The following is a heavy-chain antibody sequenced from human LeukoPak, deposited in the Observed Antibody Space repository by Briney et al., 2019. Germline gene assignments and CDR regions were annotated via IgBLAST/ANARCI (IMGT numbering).Heavy chain of an antibody. CDR1: GFTFSSYE. Sequence: GGSLRLSCAASGFTFSSYEMNWVRQAPGKGLEWVPYISSSGSTIYYADSVKGRFTVSRDNAKNSLYLQMNSLRAEDTAVYYCAELGITMIGGVWGKGTTVSISS. J-gene: IGHJ6*04. D-gene: IGHD3-10*02. CDR2: ISSSGSTI. V-gene: IGHV3-48*03. CDR3: AELGITMIGGV.